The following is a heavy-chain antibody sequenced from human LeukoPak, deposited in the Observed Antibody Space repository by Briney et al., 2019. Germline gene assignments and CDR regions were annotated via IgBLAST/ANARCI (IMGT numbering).Heavy chain of an antibody. V-gene: IGHV3-30*18. CDR2: ILYAGSNK. CDR3: AKDSVPATAITSFGDY. CDR1: GFTFSSYG. J-gene: IGHJ4*02. Sequence: GGSLRLSSAAAGFTFSSYGMHWGRQAPGKRLEWVAVILYAGSNKYYADYVKVRFTISRDNSKNTLYLQMNSLRAEDTAVYYCAKDSVPATAITSFGDYWGQGTLVTVSS. D-gene: IGHD3-3*01.